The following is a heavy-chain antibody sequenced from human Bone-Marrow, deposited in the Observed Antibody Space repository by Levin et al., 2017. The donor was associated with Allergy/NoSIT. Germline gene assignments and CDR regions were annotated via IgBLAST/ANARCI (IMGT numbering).Heavy chain of an antibody. D-gene: IGHD2-21*01. J-gene: IGHJ5*02. CDR2: IIPIFGTA. Sequence: MPGGSLRLSCKASGGTFSSYAISWVRQAPGQGLEWMGGIIPIFGTANYAQKFQGRVTITADESTSTAYMELSSLRSEDTAVYYCARVPPSVRYSFDPWGQGTLVTVSS. CDR3: ARVPPSVRYSFDP. CDR1: GGTFSSYA. V-gene: IGHV1-69*01.